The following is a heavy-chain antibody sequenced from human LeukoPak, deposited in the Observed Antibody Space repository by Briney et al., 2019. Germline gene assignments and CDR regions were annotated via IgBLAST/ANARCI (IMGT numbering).Heavy chain of an antibody. J-gene: IGHJ6*03. V-gene: IGHV3-53*01. D-gene: IGHD5-18*01. CDR2: IYSGGST. CDR3: ARSLYSYGHYYYMDV. CDR1: GFTVSSNY. Sequence: GGSLRLSCAASGFTVSSNYMSWVRQAPGKGLEWVSVIYSGGSTYYADSVKGRFTISRDNSKNTLYLQMNSLRAEDTAVYYCARSLYSYGHYYYMDVWGKGTTVTVSS.